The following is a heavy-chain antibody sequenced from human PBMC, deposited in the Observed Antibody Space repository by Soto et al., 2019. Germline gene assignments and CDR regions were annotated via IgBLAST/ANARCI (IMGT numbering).Heavy chain of an antibody. D-gene: IGHD4-17*01. CDR2: IIPMFATA. J-gene: IGHJ6*02. Sequence: QVQLVQSGAEVKKPGSSVKVSCKASGDTFSSYAISWVRQAPGQGLEWMGGIIPMFATANYAQKFQGRVTITADXXTXTXXMELSSLISEDTAVYYCARNDYGDFGGYYSHGMDVWGHGTTVTVSS. V-gene: IGHV1-69*12. CDR1: GDTFSSYA. CDR3: ARNDYGDFGGYYSHGMDV.